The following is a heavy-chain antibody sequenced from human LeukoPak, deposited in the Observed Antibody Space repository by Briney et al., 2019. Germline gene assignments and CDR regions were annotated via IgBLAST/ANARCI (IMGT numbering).Heavy chain of an antibody. J-gene: IGHJ6*02. CDR3: AKDRGPPGGYGLHDYYYYGMDV. CDR2: TSGSGGST. V-gene: IGHV3-23*01. CDR1: GFTFSSYA. D-gene: IGHD3-10*01. Sequence: GGSLRLSCAASGFTFSSYAMSWVRQAPGKGLEWVSATSGSGGSTYYADSVQGRFTISRDNSKNTLYLQMNSLRAEDTAVYYCAKDRGPPGGYGLHDYYYYGMDVWGQGTRVTVSS.